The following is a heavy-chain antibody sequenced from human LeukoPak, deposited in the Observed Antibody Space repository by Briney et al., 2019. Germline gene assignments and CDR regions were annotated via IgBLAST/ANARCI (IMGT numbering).Heavy chain of an antibody. V-gene: IGHV3-30*02. CDR3: AKSATVWGGYFDY. D-gene: IGHD4-17*01. CDR1: GVTFSSYG. CDR2: IRYDGSNK. Sequence: GGSLRLSCAASGVTFSSYGMHWVRQAPGKGLEWVAFIRYDGSNKYYADSVKGRFTISRDNSKNTLYLQMNSLRAEDTAVYYCAKSATVWGGYFDYWGQGTLVTVSS. J-gene: IGHJ4*02.